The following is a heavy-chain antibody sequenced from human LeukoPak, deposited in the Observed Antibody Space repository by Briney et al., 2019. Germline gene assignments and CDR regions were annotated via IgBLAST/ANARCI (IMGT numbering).Heavy chain of an antibody. Sequence: GGSLRLSCAASGFTFSTYAMSWVRQAPGKGLEWVSAISSSGSGTYYTYYTDSVKGRFTISRDNSKNTVYLQMNSLRAEDTAIYYCAKLTSASGAYGVDVWGQGTTVTVSS. J-gene: IGHJ6*02. D-gene: IGHD3-10*01. V-gene: IGHV3-23*01. CDR1: GFTFSTYA. CDR3: AKLTSASGAYGVDV. CDR2: ISSSGSGTYYT.